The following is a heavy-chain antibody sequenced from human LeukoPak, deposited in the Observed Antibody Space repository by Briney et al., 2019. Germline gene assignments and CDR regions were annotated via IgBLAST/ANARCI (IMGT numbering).Heavy chain of an antibody. CDR1: GYTFTGYY. J-gene: IGHJ6*03. D-gene: IGHD3-3*02. CDR2: IKPNSGDT. V-gene: IGHV1-2*02. CDR3: ASGRTIFYYYMDA. Sequence: ASVKVSCKAPGYTFTGYYIHWVRQAPGQGLEWMGWIKPNSGDTNYAQKFQGRVTMTRDTSISTVYMELSRLRFDDTAVYYCASGRTIFYYYMDAWGKGTTVTISS.